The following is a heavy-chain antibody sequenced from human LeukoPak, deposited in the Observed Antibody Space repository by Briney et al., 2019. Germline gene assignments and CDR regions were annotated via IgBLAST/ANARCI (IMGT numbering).Heavy chain of an antibody. CDR3: AKVRYSSSWSIPDY. V-gene: IGHV3-23*01. J-gene: IGHJ4*02. CDR1: GFTFSSYA. D-gene: IGHD6-13*01. CDR2: ISGSGGST. Sequence: GGSLRLSCAASGFTFSSYAMSWVRQAPGKGLEWVSDISGSGGSTYYADSVKGRFTISRDNSKNTLYLQMNSLRAEDTAVYYCAKVRYSSSWSIPDYWGQGTLVTVSS.